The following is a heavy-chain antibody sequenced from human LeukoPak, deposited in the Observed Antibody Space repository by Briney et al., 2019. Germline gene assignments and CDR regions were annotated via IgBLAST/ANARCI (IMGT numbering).Heavy chain of an antibody. D-gene: IGHD6-19*01. CDR1: GFIFSDYP. V-gene: IGHV3-48*01. J-gene: IGHJ4*02. CDR3: ARDDSSGWYSLD. CDR2: VSSSSENI. Sequence: PGGSLKLSCSASGFIFSDYPMNWVRQAPGKGLEWLAYVSSSSENICYIDSVKGRFTISRDNAKNSLFLQMNSLRVEDTAVYYCARDDSSGWYSLDWGQGTLVTVSS.